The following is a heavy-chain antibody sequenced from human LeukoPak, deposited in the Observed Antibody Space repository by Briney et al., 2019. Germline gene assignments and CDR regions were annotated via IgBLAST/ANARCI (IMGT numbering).Heavy chain of an antibody. J-gene: IGHJ4*02. Sequence: GGSLRLSCAASGFTFSSYWMSWVRQAPGKGLEWVANIKQDGSQKYYVDSVKGRFTISRDNAKNSLYLQMNSLRVEDTAVYYCARSVSEPPVQLEHRVFGTRLFDYWGQGTLVTVSS. CDR3: ARSVSEPPVQLEHRVFGTRLFDY. V-gene: IGHV3-7*01. CDR2: IKQDGSQK. CDR1: GFTFSSYW. D-gene: IGHD1-1*01.